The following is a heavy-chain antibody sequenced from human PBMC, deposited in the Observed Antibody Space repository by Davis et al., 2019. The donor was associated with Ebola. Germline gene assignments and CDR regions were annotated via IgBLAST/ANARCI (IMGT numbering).Heavy chain of an antibody. D-gene: IGHD3-22*01. J-gene: IGHJ4*02. CDR2: MNPNSGNT. V-gene: IGHV1-8*01. CDR1: GYTFTSYD. CDR3: ARASWYYNSSGNSDY. Sequence: ASVKVSCKASGYTFTSYDINWVRQATGQGLEWMGWMNPNSGNTGYAQEFQGRVTMTRGTSKSTAYMELSSLRSEDTAVYYCARASWYYNSSGNSDYWGQGTLVTVSS.